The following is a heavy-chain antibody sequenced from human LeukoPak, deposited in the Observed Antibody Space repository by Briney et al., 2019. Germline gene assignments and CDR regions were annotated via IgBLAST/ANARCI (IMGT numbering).Heavy chain of an antibody. CDR1: GFTFSTYE. Sequence: GGSLRLSCAASGFTFSTYEMNWVRQAPGKGLEWVSYITYSGSSMSYEDSVKGRFTISRDNAKNSLYLQMNSLRAEDTALYYCARKYCTGGSCYFDYWGQGALVTVSS. CDR3: ARKYCTGGSCYFDY. D-gene: IGHD2-8*02. CDR2: ITYSGSSM. J-gene: IGHJ4*02. V-gene: IGHV3-48*03.